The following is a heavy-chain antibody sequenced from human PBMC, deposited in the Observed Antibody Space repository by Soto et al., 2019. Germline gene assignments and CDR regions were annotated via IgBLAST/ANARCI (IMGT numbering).Heavy chain of an antibody. CDR3: ARCRGDSNFDY. CDR2: IYQSGSA. J-gene: IGHJ4*02. V-gene: IGHV4-30-2*05. Sequence: QQQLQESGSGLVRPSQTLSLTCAVSGGSISSGDYSWSWIRQPPGKGLEWVGYIYQSGSAYYNPSLKSRVTISVDTSKNQFSLKLSSVTAADTAVYYCARCRGDSNFDYWGQGTLVTVSS. CDR1: GGSISSGDYS. D-gene: IGHD4-17*01.